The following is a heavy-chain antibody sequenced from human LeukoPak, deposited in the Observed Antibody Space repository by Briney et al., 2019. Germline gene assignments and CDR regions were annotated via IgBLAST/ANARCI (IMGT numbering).Heavy chain of an antibody. Sequence: ASVKVSCKASGYTFISYDINWVRQAPGQGLEWMGWMNPKTGNTDYAQQFQGRVTMTRNTSISTAYMELTSLRSEDTAVYYCARVTGVVMISKRYLEYWGQGTLVSVSS. J-gene: IGHJ4*02. CDR1: GYTFISYD. D-gene: IGHD3-3*01. CDR2: MNPKTGNT. CDR3: ARVTGVVMISKRYLEY. V-gene: IGHV1-8*01.